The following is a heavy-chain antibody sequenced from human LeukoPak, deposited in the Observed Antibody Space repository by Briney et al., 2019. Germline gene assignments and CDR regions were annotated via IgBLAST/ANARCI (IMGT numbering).Heavy chain of an antibody. CDR1: GASVSSASY. CDR2: IYNGVNT. V-gene: IGHV4-61*01. D-gene: IGHD1-26*01. Sequence: PSETLSLTCTVSGASVSSASYWTWIRQPPGKGVEWIAHIYNGVNTNYNPSLKSRVTISVDTSKNQFSLRMNSVTAADTAVYYCARSRAFNSGAFDPWGQGSLVTVSS. J-gene: IGHJ5*02. CDR3: ARSRAFNSGAFDP.